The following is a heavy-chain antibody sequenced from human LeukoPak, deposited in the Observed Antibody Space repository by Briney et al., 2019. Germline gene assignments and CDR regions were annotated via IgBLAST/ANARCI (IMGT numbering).Heavy chain of an antibody. V-gene: IGHV1-2*02. CDR1: GYTFTEYY. D-gene: IGHD3-22*01. Sequence: ASLRVSCTTSGYTFTEYYMHSGRHAPGQGVERMASIAPDSGGTNYAQRCQGRVTVTRDTSITTAYMELSRLRFDDTAVYYCAREYYDRSGLKHAFDIWGQGTMVTVSS. CDR2: IAPDSGGT. J-gene: IGHJ3*02. CDR3: AREYYDRSGLKHAFDI.